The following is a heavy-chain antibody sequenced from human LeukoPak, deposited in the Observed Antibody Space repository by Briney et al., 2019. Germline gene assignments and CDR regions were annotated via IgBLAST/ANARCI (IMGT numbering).Heavy chain of an antibody. Sequence: ASVKVSCKASGYTFTSYGISWVRQAPGQGLDWMGWINPNNGGTTYAKSFQGRVTMTRDTSLSTAYMELSRLTSDDTAVYYCARRLGHTSLYNFGLSLDPWGQGTLVTVSS. D-gene: IGHD1-20*01. V-gene: IGHV1-2*02. CDR3: ARRLGHTSLYNFGLSLDP. J-gene: IGHJ5*02. CDR1: GYTFTSYG. CDR2: INPNNGGT.